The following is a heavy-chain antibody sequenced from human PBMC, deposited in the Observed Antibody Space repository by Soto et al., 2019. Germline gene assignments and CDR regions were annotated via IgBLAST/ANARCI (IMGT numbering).Heavy chain of an antibody. CDR3: ARRSYYCSGGSCNNWFDP. CDR2: IDPSDSYT. Sequence: PGESLKISCKGSGYSFTSYWISWVRQMPGKGLEWMGRIDPSDSYTNYSPSLQGHVTISADKSISTAYLQWSSLKASDTAMYYCARRSYYCSGGSCNNWFDPWGQGTLVTVSS. J-gene: IGHJ5*02. D-gene: IGHD2-15*01. V-gene: IGHV5-10-1*01. CDR1: GYSFTSYW.